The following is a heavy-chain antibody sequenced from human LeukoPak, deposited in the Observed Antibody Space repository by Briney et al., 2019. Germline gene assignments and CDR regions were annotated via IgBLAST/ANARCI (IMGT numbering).Heavy chain of an antibody. D-gene: IGHD5-12*01. Sequence: ASVKVSCKASGGTFSSYAISWVRQAPGQGLEWMGWINPNSGGTNYAQKFQGRVTMTRDTSISTAYMELSRLRSDDTAVYYCARDPDVDIVAPWGQGTLVTVSS. V-gene: IGHV1-2*02. CDR2: INPNSGGT. CDR3: ARDPDVDIVAP. CDR1: GGTFSSYA. J-gene: IGHJ5*02.